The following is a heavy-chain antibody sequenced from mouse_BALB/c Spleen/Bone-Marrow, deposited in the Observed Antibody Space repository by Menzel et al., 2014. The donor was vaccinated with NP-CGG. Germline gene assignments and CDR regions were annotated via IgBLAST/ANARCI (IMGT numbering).Heavy chain of an antibody. CDR1: GYTFTAYV. J-gene: IGHJ2*01. D-gene: IGHD2-3*01. CDR3: AREGWLLRFEY. Sequence: EVQGVESGPKLIKPGASVKMSCKASGYTFTAYVMHWVKQKPGQGLEWIGYINPYNDGTNYNEKFKGKATLTSDKSSSTAYMELSSLTSEDSAVYYCAREGWLLRFEYWGQGTTLTVSS. V-gene: IGHV1-14*01. CDR2: INPYNDGT.